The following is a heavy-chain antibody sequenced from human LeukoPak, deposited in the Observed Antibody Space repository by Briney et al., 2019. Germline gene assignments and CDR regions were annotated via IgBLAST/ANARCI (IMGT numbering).Heavy chain of an antibody. CDR3: ARGFDLWYYDFWSGPGH. J-gene: IGHJ4*02. V-gene: IGHV3-48*01. CDR2: ISSSSSTI. Sequence: GGSLRPSCAASGFTFSSYSMNWVRQAPGKGLEWVSYISSSSSTIYYADSVKGRFTISRDNAKNSLYLQMNSLRAEDTAVYYCARGFDLWYYDFWSGPGHWGQGTLVTVSS. D-gene: IGHD3-3*01. CDR1: GFTFSSYS.